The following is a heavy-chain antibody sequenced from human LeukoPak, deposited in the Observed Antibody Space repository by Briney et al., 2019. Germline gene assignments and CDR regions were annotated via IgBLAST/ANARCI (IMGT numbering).Heavy chain of an antibody. Sequence: PSETLSLTCTVSGGSISSSSYYWGWIRQPPGKGLEWIGSIYHSGSTYYNPSLKSRVTISVDTSKNQFSLKLSSVTAADTAVYYCARGGAATGNFDYWGQGTLVTVSS. CDR1: GGSISSSSYY. V-gene: IGHV4-39*07. CDR2: IYHSGST. CDR3: ARGGAATGNFDY. J-gene: IGHJ4*02. D-gene: IGHD2-15*01.